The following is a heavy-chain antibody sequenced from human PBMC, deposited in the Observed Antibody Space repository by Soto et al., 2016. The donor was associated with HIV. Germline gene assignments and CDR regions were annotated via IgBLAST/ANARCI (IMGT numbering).Heavy chain of an antibody. J-gene: IGHJ4*02. Sequence: EVQLVESGGGLVQPGGSLKLSCAASGFTFSGSAMHWVRQASGKGLEWVGRIRSKANSYATAYAASVKGRFTISRDDSKNTAYLQMNSLKTEDTAVYYCTRHHGEEWLGPGAEDYWGQGTLVTVSS. V-gene: IGHV3-73*01. CDR1: GFTFSGSA. CDR3: TRHHGEEWLGPGAEDY. CDR2: IRSKANSYAT. D-gene: IGHD6-19*01.